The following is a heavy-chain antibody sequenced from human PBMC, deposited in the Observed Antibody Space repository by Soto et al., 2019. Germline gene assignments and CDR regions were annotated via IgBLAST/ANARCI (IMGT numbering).Heavy chain of an antibody. Sequence: PSETLSLTCAVSGYSISSGYYWGWIRQPPGRGLEWIGSIYHSGSTYYNPSLKSRVTISVDTSKNQFSLKLSSVTAADTAVYYCAREIAAADGNWFDPWGQGTLVT. CDR2: IYHSGST. CDR1: GYSISSGYY. D-gene: IGHD6-13*01. CDR3: AREIAAADGNWFDP. V-gene: IGHV4-38-2*02. J-gene: IGHJ5*02.